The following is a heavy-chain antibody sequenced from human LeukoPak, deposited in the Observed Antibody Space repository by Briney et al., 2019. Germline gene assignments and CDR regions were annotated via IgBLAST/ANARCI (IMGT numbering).Heavy chain of an antibody. CDR1: GGSISSYY. CDR2: IYYSGST. D-gene: IGHD3-22*01. Sequence: SETLSLTCTVSGGSISSYYWSWIRQPPGKGLEWIGYIYYSGSTNYNPSLKSRVTISVDTSKNQFSLKLSSVTAADTAVYYCARGYYYDSSGYYYFDYWGQGTLVTVSS. CDR3: ARGYYYDSSGYYYFDY. J-gene: IGHJ4*02. V-gene: IGHV4-59*01.